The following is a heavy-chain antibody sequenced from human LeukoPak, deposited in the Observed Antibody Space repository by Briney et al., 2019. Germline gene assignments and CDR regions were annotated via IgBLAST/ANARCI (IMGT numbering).Heavy chain of an antibody. CDR2: IKQDGSEK. J-gene: IGHJ4*02. Sequence: QPGGSLRLSCAASGFTFSSYWMNWVRQAPGKGLEWVANIKQDGSEKYYVDSVKGRFTISRDNAKKSLYLQMNSLRAEDTAMYYCARDLVGPQAYWGQGTLVTVSS. D-gene: IGHD6-6*01. CDR3: ARDLVGPQAY. CDR1: GFTFSSYW. V-gene: IGHV3-7*01.